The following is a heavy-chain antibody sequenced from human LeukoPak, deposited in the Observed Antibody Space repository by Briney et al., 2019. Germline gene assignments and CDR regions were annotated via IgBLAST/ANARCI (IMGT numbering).Heavy chain of an antibody. D-gene: IGHD3-3*01. Sequence: ASVKVSCKASGYTFTGYYIHWVRQAPGRGLEWMGWINPNSGGTNYAQKFQGRVTMTRDTSISTAYMELSRLRSDDTAVYYCARERGETTYYDFWSGHKGAFDIWGQGTMVTVSS. J-gene: IGHJ3*02. V-gene: IGHV1-2*02. CDR3: ARERGETTYYDFWSGHKGAFDI. CDR1: GYTFTGYY. CDR2: INPNSGGT.